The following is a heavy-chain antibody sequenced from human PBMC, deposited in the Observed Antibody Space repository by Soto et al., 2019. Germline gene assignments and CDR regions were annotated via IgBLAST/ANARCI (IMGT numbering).Heavy chain of an antibody. D-gene: IGHD3-22*01. CDR3: ARERYYDSSGYYEAAFDY. CDR2: IIPIFGTA. V-gene: IGHV1-69*13. J-gene: IGHJ4*02. Sequence: GASVKVSCKASGGTFSSYAISWVRQAPGQGLEWMGGIIPIFGTANYAQKFQGRVTITADESTSTAYMELSSLRSEDTAVYYCARERYYDSSGYYEAAFDYWGQGTLVTVSS. CDR1: GGTFSSYA.